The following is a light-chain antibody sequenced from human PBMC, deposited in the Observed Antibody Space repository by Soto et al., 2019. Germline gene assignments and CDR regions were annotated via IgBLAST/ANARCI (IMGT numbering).Light chain of an antibody. V-gene: IGLV2-14*01. J-gene: IGLJ1*01. CDR3: SSNTSSSTLLYV. CDR2: DVS. CDR1: SSEVGGYNY. Sequence: QSVLTQPASVSGSPGQSITISCTGTSSEVGGYNYVSWYQQHPGKAPKLMIYDVSNRPSGVSNRFSGSKSGNTASLTISGLQAEDEADYYCSSNTSSSTLLYVFGTGTKVTV.